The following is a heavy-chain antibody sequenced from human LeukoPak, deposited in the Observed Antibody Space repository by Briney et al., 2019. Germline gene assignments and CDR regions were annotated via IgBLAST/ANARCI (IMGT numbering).Heavy chain of an antibody. D-gene: IGHD7-27*01. CDR1: GFTFGDYG. CDR2: IRSKAYGGTT. CDR3: TRAAGDSSPFDY. J-gene: IGHJ4*02. V-gene: IGHV3-49*04. Sequence: GGSLRLSCTASGFTFGDYGMSWVRQAPGKGLEWVGFIRSKAYGGTTEYAAYVKGRFSISRDDSKSIAYLQMNSLKTEDTAVYYCTRAAGDSSPFDYWGQGTLVTVSS.